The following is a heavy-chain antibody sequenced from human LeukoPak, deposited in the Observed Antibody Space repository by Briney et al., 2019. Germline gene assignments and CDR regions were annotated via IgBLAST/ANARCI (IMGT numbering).Heavy chain of an antibody. D-gene: IGHD1-26*01. J-gene: IGHJ3*02. CDR1: GDSISNSRYS. CDR2: TSYSGSA. V-gene: IGHV4-39*01. CDR3: ARLRGSCGGDAFDI. Sequence: SETLSLTCTVSGDSISNSRYSWGWIRQPPGKGLEWIGTTSYSGSAYYNPSLKSRVTMPVDTSKNQFSLKLSSVTAADTAVYYCARLRGSCGGDAFDIWGQGTVVTVSS.